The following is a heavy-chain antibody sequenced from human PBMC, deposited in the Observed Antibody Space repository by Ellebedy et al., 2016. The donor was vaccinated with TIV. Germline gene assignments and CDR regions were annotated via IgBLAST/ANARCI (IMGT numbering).Heavy chain of an antibody. CDR1: GFTFSVYW. Sequence: GESLKISXAASGFTFSVYWMHWVRQAPGKGLVWVSRINNDATSTTYADSVRGRFIISRDNAKNTLYLQMNSLRVEDTAVYYCARVDWLADSWGQGTLVTVSP. J-gene: IGHJ5*01. CDR2: INNDATST. D-gene: IGHD3-9*01. V-gene: IGHV3-74*03. CDR3: ARVDWLADS.